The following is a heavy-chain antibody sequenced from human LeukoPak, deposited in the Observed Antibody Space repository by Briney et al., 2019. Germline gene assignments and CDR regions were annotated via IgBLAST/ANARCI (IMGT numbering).Heavy chain of an antibody. J-gene: IGHJ4*02. V-gene: IGHV3-73*01. D-gene: IGHD6-19*01. CDR3: TKPGSGWNYFDS. CDR2: IRSKANTYAT. Sequence: GGSLTLSCAASGFGFSDSAMHWVRQASGKGLEWVGRIRSKANTYATAYTVSVKGRFTISRDDSKNTAYLQMNSLKTEDTAVYYCTKPGSGWNYFDSWGQGTLVTVSA. CDR1: GFGFSDSA.